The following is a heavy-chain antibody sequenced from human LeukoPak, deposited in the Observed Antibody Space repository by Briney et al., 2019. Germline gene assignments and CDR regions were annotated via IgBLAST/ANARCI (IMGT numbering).Heavy chain of an antibody. D-gene: IGHD3-10*01. CDR2: IYYSGST. CDR1: GVSISSSSYY. V-gene: IGHV4-39*01. J-gene: IGHJ5*02. Sequence: SETLSLTCAVSGVSISSSSYYWGWIRQPPGQELEWIGSIYYSGSTYYNPSLKSRVTISVDTSKNQFSLKLSSVTAADTAVYYCARHSRLWFGELSGNWFDPWGQGTLVTVSS. CDR3: ARHSRLWFGELSGNWFDP.